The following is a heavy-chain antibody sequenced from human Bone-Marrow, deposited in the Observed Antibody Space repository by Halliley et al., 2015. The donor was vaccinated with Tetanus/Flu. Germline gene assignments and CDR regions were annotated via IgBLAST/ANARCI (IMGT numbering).Heavy chain of an antibody. CDR2: FFGGGCT. V-gene: IGHV3-53*01. D-gene: IGHD3-22*01. Sequence: KGVEWVSFFFGGGCTYSAKSVKARFTFSRDPSKNILYLQMNNLRAGDTAVCYCPEVCDRGFRYRGQGALVTVSS. J-gene: IGHJ4*02. CDR3: PEVCDRGFRY.